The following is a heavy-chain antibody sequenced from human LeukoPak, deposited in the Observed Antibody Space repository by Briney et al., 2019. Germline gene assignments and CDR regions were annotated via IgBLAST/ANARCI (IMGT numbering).Heavy chain of an antibody. Sequence: PGGSLRLSCAASGFTVSSNYMSWVRQAPGKGLEWVSVLYSVGTTHYADSVKGRFTISRDNSKNTPYLQMNSLRAEDTAVYYCARDQRVTGRPDIDYWGQGTLVIVSS. CDR1: GFTVSSNY. J-gene: IGHJ4*02. CDR2: LYSVGTT. CDR3: ARDQRVTGRPDIDY. D-gene: IGHD6-6*01. V-gene: IGHV3-53*01.